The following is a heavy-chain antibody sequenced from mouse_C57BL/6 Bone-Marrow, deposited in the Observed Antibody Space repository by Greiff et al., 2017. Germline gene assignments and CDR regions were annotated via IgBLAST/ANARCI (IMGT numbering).Heavy chain of an antibody. J-gene: IGHJ4*01. CDR3: ARNSIYYYGVDYAMDY. Sequence: VQLQQSGPGLVQPSQSLSITCTVSGFSLTSYGVHWVRQSPGKGLEWLGVIWSGGSTDYNAAFISRLSISKDNSKGQVFFKMNSLQADDTAIYYCARNSIYYYGVDYAMDYWGQGTSVTVSS. CDR2: IWSGGST. CDR1: GFSLTSYG. V-gene: IGHV2-2*01. D-gene: IGHD1-1*01.